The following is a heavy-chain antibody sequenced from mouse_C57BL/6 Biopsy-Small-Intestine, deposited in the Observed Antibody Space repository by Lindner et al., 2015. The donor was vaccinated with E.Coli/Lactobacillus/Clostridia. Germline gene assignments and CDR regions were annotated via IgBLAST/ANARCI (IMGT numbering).Heavy chain of an antibody. V-gene: IGHV9-3*02. D-gene: IGHD2-3*01. Sequence: VKVSCKASGYSFTNHAMNWVRQAPGQGLEWMGWINTNTGNPMYSQGFTGRFVFSLDTSVSTAFLQISSLKAEDTAVYYCARPFYDRLAFDAWGQGTMVTVSS. J-gene: IGHJ3*01. CDR3: ARPFYDRLAFDA. CDR2: INTNTGNP. CDR1: GYSFTNHA.